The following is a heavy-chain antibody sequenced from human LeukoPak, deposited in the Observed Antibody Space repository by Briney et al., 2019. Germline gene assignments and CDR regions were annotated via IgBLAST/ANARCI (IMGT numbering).Heavy chain of an antibody. Sequence: SETLSLTCTVSGGSISSGDYYWSWIRQPPGKGLEWIGYIYYSGSTYYNPALQSRVTISIDTSKNQFSMKLSSVTAADTAVYYCASYPREMERRRRDYWGQGTLVTVSS. CDR1: GGSISSGDYY. D-gene: IGHD1-1*01. J-gene: IGHJ4*02. CDR2: IYYSGST. CDR3: ASYPREMERRRRDY. V-gene: IGHV4-30-4*08.